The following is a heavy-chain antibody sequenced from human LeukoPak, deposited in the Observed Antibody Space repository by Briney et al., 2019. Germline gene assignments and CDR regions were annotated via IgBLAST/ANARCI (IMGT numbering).Heavy chain of an antibody. D-gene: IGHD6-19*01. CDR1: GYTFTSYG. V-gene: IGHV1-18*01. CDR2: ISAYNGNT. Sequence: GASVKVSCKASGYTFTSYGISWVRQAPGQGLEWMGWISAYNGNTNYAQKLQGRVTMTTDTSTSTAYMELRSLRSDDTAVYYCARDEPPSYIAVYYYGMDVWGQGTTVTVSS. CDR3: ARDEPPSYIAVYYYGMDV. J-gene: IGHJ6*02.